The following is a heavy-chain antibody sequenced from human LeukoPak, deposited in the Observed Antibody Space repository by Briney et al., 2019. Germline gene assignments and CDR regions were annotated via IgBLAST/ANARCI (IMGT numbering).Heavy chain of an antibody. CDR2: ISSSSSYT. Sequence: GSLRLSCAASGFTFSNYWMHWVRQAPGKGLEWVSYISSSSSYTNYADSVKGRFTISRDNAKNSLYLQMNSLRAEDTAVYYCARFDYGSGSYPDYWGQGTLVTVSS. CDR1: GFTFSNYW. V-gene: IGHV3-11*06. CDR3: ARFDYGSGSYPDY. J-gene: IGHJ4*02. D-gene: IGHD3-10*01.